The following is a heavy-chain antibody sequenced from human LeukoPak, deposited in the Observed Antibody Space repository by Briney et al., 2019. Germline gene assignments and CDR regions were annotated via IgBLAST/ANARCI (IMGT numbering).Heavy chain of an antibody. CDR3: ARDHSGNWFDP. CDR2: ITPSGGT. CDR1: GYTFTSYA. Sequence: GASVKVSCKASGYTFTSYAMHWVRQAPGQGLEWMGWITPSGGTNYPQKFQGRVAITGDTSITTAYMDLSRLTSDDAAVYYCARDHSGNWFDPWGQGTLVTVSS. J-gene: IGHJ5*02. D-gene: IGHD1-26*01. V-gene: IGHV1-2*02.